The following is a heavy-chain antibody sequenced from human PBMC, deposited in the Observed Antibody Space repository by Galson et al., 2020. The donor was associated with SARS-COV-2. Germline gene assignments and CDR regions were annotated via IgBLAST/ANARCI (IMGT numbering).Heavy chain of an antibody. CDR2: IYYSGST. Sequence: ASETLSLTCTVPGVSVSSGSYYWSWIRQPPGNVLEWIEYIYYSGSTNHNPSLQSRITISVDTSKNQFSLKLSSVTAADTAVYYCARHYGDSPPFDYYYYGMDVWGQGTTVTVSS. J-gene: IGHJ6*02. V-gene: IGHV4-61*01. CDR3: ARHYGDSPPFDYYYYGMDV. D-gene: IGHD4-17*01. CDR1: GVSVSSGSYY.